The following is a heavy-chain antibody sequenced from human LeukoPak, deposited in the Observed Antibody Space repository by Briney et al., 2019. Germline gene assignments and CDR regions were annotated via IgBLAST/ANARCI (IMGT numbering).Heavy chain of an antibody. V-gene: IGHV3-33*01. J-gene: IGHJ4*02. CDR1: GFTFSSYG. CDR3: ARSSGTSYPYYLDY. Sequence: PGGSLRLSCAASGFTFSSYGMHWVRQAPGKGLEWVAVIWYDGSNKYYADSVKGRFTICRDNDKNTLFLQMNSLSPEDTAVYYCARSSGTSYPYYLDYWGQGTLVAVSS. CDR2: IWYDGSNK. D-gene: IGHD3-10*01.